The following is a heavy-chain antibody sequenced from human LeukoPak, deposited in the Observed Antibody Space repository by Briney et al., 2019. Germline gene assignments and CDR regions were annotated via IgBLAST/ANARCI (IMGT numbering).Heavy chain of an antibody. CDR3: ARGLRERWLQLNYYGMDV. CDR1: GFTFSSCS. D-gene: IGHD5-24*01. V-gene: IGHV3-21*01. J-gene: IGHJ6*02. Sequence: PGGSLRLSCAASGFTFSSCSMNWVRQAPGKGLEWVSSISSSSSYIYYADSVKGRFTISRDNAKNSLYLQMNSLRAEDTAVYYCARGLRERWLQLNYYGMDVWGQGTTVTVSS. CDR2: ISSSSSYI.